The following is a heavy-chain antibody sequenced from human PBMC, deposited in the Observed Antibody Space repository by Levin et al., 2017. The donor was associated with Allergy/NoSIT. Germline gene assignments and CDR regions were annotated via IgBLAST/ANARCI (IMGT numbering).Heavy chain of an antibody. Sequence: GSLRLSCAVYGGSFSGYYWSWIRQPPGKGLEWIGEINHSGSTNYNPSLKSRVTISVDTSKNQFSLKLSSVTAADTAVYYCARGGLYDFWSGLTLFDYWGQGTLVTVSS. D-gene: IGHD3-3*01. CDR1: GGSFSGYY. CDR2: INHSGST. J-gene: IGHJ4*02. CDR3: ARGGLYDFWSGLTLFDY. V-gene: IGHV4-34*01.